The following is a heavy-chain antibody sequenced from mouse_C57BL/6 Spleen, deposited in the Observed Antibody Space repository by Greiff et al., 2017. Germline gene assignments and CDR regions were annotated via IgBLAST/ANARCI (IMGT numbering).Heavy chain of an antibody. D-gene: IGHD2-5*01. Sequence: VQLLQSGAELVRPGTSVKVSCKASGFAFTNYLIEWVKQTPGQGLEWIGVISPGSGGNTYNEKFTGKATLTADKSYSTVYLQLSSLTSEDSAVYFSARPSRYSNGCAYWGQGTLVTVSA. J-gene: IGHJ3*01. CDR3: ARPSRYSNGCAY. CDR1: GFAFTNYL. CDR2: ISPGSGGN. V-gene: IGHV1-54*01.